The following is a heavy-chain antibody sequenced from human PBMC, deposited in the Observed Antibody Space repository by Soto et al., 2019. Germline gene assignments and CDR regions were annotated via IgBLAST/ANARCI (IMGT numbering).Heavy chain of an antibody. CDR2: IYYSGST. J-gene: IGHJ4*02. Sequence: PSETLSLTCTVSGGSISSSSYYWGWIRQPPGKGLEWIGSIYYSGSTYYNPSLKSRVTISVDTSKNQFSPKLSSVTAADTAVYYCARRSAIFGVVIFDYWGQGTLVTVSS. D-gene: IGHD3-3*01. CDR1: GGSISSSSYY. V-gene: IGHV4-39*01. CDR3: ARRSAIFGVVIFDY.